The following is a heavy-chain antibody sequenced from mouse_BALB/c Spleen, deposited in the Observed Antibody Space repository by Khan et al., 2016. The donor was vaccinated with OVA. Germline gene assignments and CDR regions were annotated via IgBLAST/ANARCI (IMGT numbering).Heavy chain of an antibody. CDR1: GYSITSDYA. CDR3: ASELGRYYAMDY. V-gene: IGHV3-2*02. CDR2: ISYSGST. Sequence: EVQLQESGPGLVKPSQSLSLTCTVTGYSITSDYAWFWIRQFPGNKLVWMGCISYSGSTNYSPSLKSRISITRATSKNQFFLQLNSVTAEDTATYYCASELGRYYAMDYWGQGASVTVSS. J-gene: IGHJ4*01. D-gene: IGHD4-1*01.